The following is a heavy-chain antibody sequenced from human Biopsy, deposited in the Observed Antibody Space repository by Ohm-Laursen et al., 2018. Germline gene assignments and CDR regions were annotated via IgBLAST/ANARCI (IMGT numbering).Heavy chain of an antibody. CDR1: GYSISSGYY. Sequence: SETLSLTCTVSGYSISSGYYWGWIRQPPGKGLEWIGSIYHSGSTYYNPSLKSRFTISVDTSKNQFSLKLSSVTAADTARYYCARGQALKSFDYWGQGTLVTVSS. V-gene: IGHV4-38-2*02. J-gene: IGHJ4*02. CDR3: ARGQALKSFDY. CDR2: IYHSGST.